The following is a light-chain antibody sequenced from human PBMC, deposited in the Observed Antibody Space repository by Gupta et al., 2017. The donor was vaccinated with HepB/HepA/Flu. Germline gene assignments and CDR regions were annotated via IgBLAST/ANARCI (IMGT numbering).Light chain of an antibody. V-gene: IGKV3-11*01. Sequence: EIVLTQSPATLSLSPGERATLSCRASQSISIYLAWYQQKPGQAPRLLIYGASNRATGIPARFSGIGSGTDFTLTINSLEPEDFAVYYCQHRSSWPLTFGGGTKVEIK. CDR3: QHRSSWPLT. CDR2: GAS. J-gene: IGKJ4*01. CDR1: QSISIY.